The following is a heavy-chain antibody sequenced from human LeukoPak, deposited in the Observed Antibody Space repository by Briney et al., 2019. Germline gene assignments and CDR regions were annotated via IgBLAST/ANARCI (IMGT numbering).Heavy chain of an antibody. CDR2: ISSNGGST. D-gene: IGHD3-22*01. J-gene: IGHJ5*02. CDR3: APSPYYYESSGYSA. CDR1: GFTFSSYA. V-gene: IGHV3-64D*06. Sequence: GGSLRLSCSASGFTFSSYAMHWVRQAPGKGLEYVSAISSNGGSTYYADSVKGRFTISRVNSKNTLYLQMSSLRAEDTAVYYCAPSPYYYESSGYSAWGQGTLVTVSS.